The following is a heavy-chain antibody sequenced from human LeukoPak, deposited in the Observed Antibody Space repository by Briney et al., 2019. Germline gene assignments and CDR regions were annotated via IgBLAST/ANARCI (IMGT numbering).Heavy chain of an antibody. J-gene: IGHJ4*02. CDR2: IYHSGST. CDR3: ARKGGWGTGKPFDY. D-gene: IGHD5-12*01. CDR1: GFSLSNSKMG. Sequence: ESGPTLVNPTETLTLTCTVSGFSLSNSKMGVSWIRQPPGKGLQWIGYIYHSGSTSYSPSLKSRVTISVDTSKNQFSLNLSSVTAADTAVYYCARKGGWGTGKPFDYWGQGTLVTVSS. V-gene: IGHV4-61*01.